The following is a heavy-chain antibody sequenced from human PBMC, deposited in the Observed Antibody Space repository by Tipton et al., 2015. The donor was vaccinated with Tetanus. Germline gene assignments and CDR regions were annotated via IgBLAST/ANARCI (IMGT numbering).Heavy chain of an antibody. CDR1: GGSVRSGDSQ. CDR3: AILPKHWLAPRGAP. CDR2: VSNSGGA. V-gene: IGHV4-61*08. J-gene: IGHJ5*02. D-gene: IGHD6-19*01. Sequence: TLSLTCTVSGGSVRSGDSQWNWIRQPPGKGLEWLAYVSNSGGANSNYSLKNQITISQDTSKNQFSLNLASVTAPDTAMYYCAILPKHWLAPRGAPWGQGILVTVSS.